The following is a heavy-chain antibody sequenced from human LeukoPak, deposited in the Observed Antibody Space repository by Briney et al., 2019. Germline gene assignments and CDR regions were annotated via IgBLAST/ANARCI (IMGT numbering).Heavy chain of an antibody. D-gene: IGHD3-22*01. CDR1: GFTFSNAW. Sequence: PGGSLRLSCVAYGFTFSNAWMNWVRQAPGKGLEWVSAISGSGGRIYYADSVKGHFTISRDNSKNTLYLQMNSLRAEDTAAYYCAKVAYDTSGYYRHVDYWGQGTLVTVSS. CDR2: ISGSGGRI. CDR3: AKVAYDTSGYYRHVDY. V-gene: IGHV3-23*01. J-gene: IGHJ4*02.